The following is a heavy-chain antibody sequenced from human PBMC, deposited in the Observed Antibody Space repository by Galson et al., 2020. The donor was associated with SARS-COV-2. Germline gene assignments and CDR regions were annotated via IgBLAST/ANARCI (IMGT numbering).Heavy chain of an antibody. CDR3: ARREDGMDV. V-gene: IGHV7-4-1*02. CDR1: GYTFRNYA. Sequence: ASVKVSCKASGYTFRNYAINWVRQAPGQGLEWMGWINTNTGAPTYAQGFTGPFVFSLDTSLNTAYLEITSLKAEDTAVYFCARREDGMDVWGQGTTVTVSS. D-gene: IGHD1-26*01. J-gene: IGHJ6*02. CDR2: INTNTGAP.